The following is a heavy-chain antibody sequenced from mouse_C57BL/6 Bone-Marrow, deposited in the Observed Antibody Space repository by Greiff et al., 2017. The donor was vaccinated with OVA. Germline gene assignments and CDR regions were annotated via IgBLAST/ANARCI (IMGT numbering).Heavy chain of an antibody. CDR3: TTCYGSSRFAY. CDR2: IDPENGDT. J-gene: IGHJ3*01. CDR1: GFNIKDDY. Sequence: VQLKQSGAELVRPGASVKLSCTASGFNIKDDYMHWVKQRPEQGLEWIGWIDPENGDTEYASKFQGKATITADTSSNTAYLQLSSLTSEDTAVYYCTTCYGSSRFAYWGHGTLVTVSA. V-gene: IGHV14-4*01. D-gene: IGHD1-1*01.